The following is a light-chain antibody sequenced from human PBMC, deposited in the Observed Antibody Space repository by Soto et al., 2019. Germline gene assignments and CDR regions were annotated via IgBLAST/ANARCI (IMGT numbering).Light chain of an antibody. CDR2: DAS. V-gene: IGKV1-5*01. J-gene: IGKJ4*01. Sequence: DIQMTQSPSTLPASVGDRVTITCRASQSIITWLAWFQQAPGKAPKILISDASSLKSGVPPRFSGSGSGTEFTLTISSLQPDDFATYYCQQYHIYPLTFGGGTKVEI. CDR1: QSIITW. CDR3: QQYHIYPLT.